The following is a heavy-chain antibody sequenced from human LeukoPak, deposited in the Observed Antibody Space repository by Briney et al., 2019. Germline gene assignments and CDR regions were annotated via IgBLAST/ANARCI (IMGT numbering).Heavy chain of an antibody. J-gene: IGHJ4*02. D-gene: IGHD2-21*02. CDR1: GGSFSGYF. Sequence: PSETLSLTCAVYGGSFSGYFWNWIRQPPGKGLGWIGYIYYSGSTNYNPSLKSRVTISVDTSKNQFSLRLSSVTAADTAVYYCAREAYCGGDCYSGFDYWGQGTLVTVSS. CDR3: AREAYCGGDCYSGFDY. V-gene: IGHV4-59*01. CDR2: IYYSGST.